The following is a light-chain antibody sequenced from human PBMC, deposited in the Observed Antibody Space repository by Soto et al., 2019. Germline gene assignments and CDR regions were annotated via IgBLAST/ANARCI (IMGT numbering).Light chain of an antibody. CDR1: QSVSSSY. V-gene: IGKV3-20*01. CDR3: QQYRA. CDR2: GAS. Sequence: EIVLTQSPGTLSLSPGERATLSCRASQSVSSSYLAWYQQKPGQAPRLLIYGASSRATGIPDRFSGSGSGTVFTLTISRLEPEDFAVYYCQQYRAFGQGT. J-gene: IGKJ1*01.